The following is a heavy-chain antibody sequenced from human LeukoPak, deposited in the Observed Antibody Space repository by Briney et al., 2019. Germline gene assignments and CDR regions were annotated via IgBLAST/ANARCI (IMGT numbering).Heavy chain of an antibody. Sequence: SETLSLTCTVSGGSISNYYWSWIRQPPGKGLEWIGYIYYSGSTNYNPSLKSRVTISVDTSKNQFSLKLSSVTAADTAVYYCARLSGYGDYVLDYWGQGTLVTVSS. CDR3: ARLSGYGDYVLDY. CDR1: GGSISNYY. V-gene: IGHV4-59*01. CDR2: IYYSGST. D-gene: IGHD4-17*01. J-gene: IGHJ4*02.